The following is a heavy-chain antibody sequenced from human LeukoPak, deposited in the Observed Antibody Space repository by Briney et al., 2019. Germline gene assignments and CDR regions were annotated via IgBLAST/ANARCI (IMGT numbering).Heavy chain of an antibody. D-gene: IGHD1-20*01. Sequence: PGGSLRLSCAASGFSFISYGTHWVRQAPGKGLELVANTKQDGSGKYYVDSVEGRFTVSRDNAKNSLYLQMNSLRAEDTAVYYCARENYNWNPDQGYKVFDYWGQGILVTVSS. CDR3: ARENYNWNPDQGYKVFDY. CDR1: GFSFISYG. J-gene: IGHJ4*02. CDR2: TKQDGSGK. V-gene: IGHV3-7*01.